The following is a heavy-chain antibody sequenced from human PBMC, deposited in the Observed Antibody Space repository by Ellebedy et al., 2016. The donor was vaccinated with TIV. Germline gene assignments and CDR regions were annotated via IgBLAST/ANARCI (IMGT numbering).Heavy chain of an antibody. J-gene: IGHJ4*02. D-gene: IGHD5-24*01. V-gene: IGHV3-30-3*01. CDR3: ARDFPFTDGYNPTGFFDY. CDR1: GFTFSTYA. Sequence: PGGSLRLSCAATGFTFSTYAMNWVRQAPGKGLEWVAVISYDGINKYYADSVKGRFTISRDNSKNTLYLQMNSLRAEETSVYYCARDFPFTDGYNPTGFFDYWGQGTLVTVSS. CDR2: ISYDGINK.